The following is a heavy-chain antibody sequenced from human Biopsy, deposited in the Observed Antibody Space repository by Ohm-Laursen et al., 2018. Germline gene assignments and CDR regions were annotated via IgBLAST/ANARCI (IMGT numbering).Heavy chain of an antibody. Sequence: SETLSLTCSVSGGSASSYLWSWIRQPPGKGLEWIGRVYTSGSTSYNPSLKSRVTMSVDTSKNKFSLRVSSVTAADTAVYYCARDRDRRGWFDPWGQGTLVTVSS. J-gene: IGHJ5*02. D-gene: IGHD1-14*01. CDR1: GGSASSYL. CDR3: ARDRDRRGWFDP. V-gene: IGHV4-4*07. CDR2: VYTSGST.